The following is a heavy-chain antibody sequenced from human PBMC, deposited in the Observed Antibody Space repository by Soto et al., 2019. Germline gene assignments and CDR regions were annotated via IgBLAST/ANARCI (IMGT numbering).Heavy chain of an antibody. CDR2: ISGSGGST. V-gene: IGHV3-23*01. D-gene: IGHD3-3*01. J-gene: IGHJ4*02. Sequence: EVQLLESGGGLVQPGGSLRLSCAASGFTFSSYAMSWVRQAPGTGLEWGSAISGSGGSTYYADSVKGRFTSSRDNSKNTLYLQMNRRGAEDAAVYYCAKVDSAPDYDFWRELWYFDYWGQGTPVTVSS. CDR1: GFTFSSYA. CDR3: AKVDSAPDYDFWRELWYFDY.